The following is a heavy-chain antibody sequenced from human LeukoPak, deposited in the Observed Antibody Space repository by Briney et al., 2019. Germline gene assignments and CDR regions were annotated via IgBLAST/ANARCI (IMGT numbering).Heavy chain of an antibody. V-gene: IGHV4-39*07. Sequence: PSETLSLTCTVSGGSISSGDYYWSWIRQPPGKGLEWIGSIYHSGSTYYNPSLKSRVTISVDTSKSQFSLKLNSVTAADTAVYYCAREIAAAGFSDYWGQGTLVTVSS. D-gene: IGHD6-13*01. J-gene: IGHJ4*02. CDR2: IYHSGST. CDR1: GGSISSGDYY. CDR3: AREIAAAGFSDY.